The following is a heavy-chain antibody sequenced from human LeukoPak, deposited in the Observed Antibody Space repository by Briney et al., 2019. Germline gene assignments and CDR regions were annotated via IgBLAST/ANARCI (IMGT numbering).Heavy chain of an antibody. D-gene: IGHD1-26*01. J-gene: IGHJ4*02. CDR2: INPNSGGT. CDR1: GYTFTGYY. V-gene: IGHV1-2*02. CDR3: ARVRWELLEGGYYFDY. Sequence: ASVKVSRKASGYTFTGYYMHWVRQAPGQGLEWMGWINPNSGGTNYAQKFQGRVTMTRDTSISTAYMELSRLRSDDTAVYYCARVRWELLEGGYYFDYWGQGTLVTVSS.